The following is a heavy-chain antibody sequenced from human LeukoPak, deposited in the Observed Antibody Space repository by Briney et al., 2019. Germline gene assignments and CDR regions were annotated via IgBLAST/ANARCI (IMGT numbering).Heavy chain of an antibody. CDR2: IYNSGTT. Sequence: SETLSLTCPVSGDSITTYYWAWFRQPPGKGMERIGFIYNSGTTYDPAVKSRVTISADTSKNQCSLKVTSVTAADTAVYYCARLRQAFGDQDVGWFDPWGQGILVTVSS. CDR1: GDSITTYY. D-gene: IGHD4-17*01. V-gene: IGHV4-59*01. CDR3: ARLRQAFGDQDVGWFDP. J-gene: IGHJ5*02.